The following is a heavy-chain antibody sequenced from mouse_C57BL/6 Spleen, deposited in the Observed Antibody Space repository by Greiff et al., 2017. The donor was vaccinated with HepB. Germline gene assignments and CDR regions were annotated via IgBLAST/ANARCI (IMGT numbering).Heavy chain of an antibody. D-gene: IGHD1-1*01. Sequence: DVKLVESGGGLVKPGGSLKLSCAASGFTFSDYGMHWVRQAPEKGLEWVAYISSGSSTIYYADTVKGRFTISRDNAKNTLFLQMTSLRSEDTAMYYCAMTLITTVVVPTYWGQGTLVTVSA. CDR1: GFTFSDYG. CDR3: AMTLITTVVVPTY. CDR2: ISSGSSTI. J-gene: IGHJ3*01. V-gene: IGHV5-17*01.